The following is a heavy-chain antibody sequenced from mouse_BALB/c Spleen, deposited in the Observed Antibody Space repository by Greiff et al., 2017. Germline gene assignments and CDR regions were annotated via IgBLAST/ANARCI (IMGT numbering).Heavy chain of an antibody. J-gene: IGHJ4*01. V-gene: IGHV8-12*01. Sequence: QVTLKVSGPGILQPSQTLSLTCSFSGFSLSTSGMGVSWIRQPSGKGLEWLAHTYWDDDKRYNPSLKSRLTISKDTSSNQVFLKITSVDTADTATYYCARRGYDYAMDYWGQGTSVTVSS. CDR3: ARRGYDYAMDY. D-gene: IGHD1-1*01. CDR1: GFSLSTSGMG. CDR2: TYWDDDK.